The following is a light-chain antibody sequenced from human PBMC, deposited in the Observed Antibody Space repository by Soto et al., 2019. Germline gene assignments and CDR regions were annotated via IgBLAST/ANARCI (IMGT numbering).Light chain of an antibody. CDR1: SSDVGGYNY. Sequence: QSVLTQHASVSGSPGQSITISCTGTSSDVGGYNYVSWYQQHPGKAPKLMIYEVSDRPSGVSNRFSGSKSGNTASLTISGLQAEDEADYYCSSYTITSTYVFGTGTKVTVL. V-gene: IGLV2-14*01. CDR3: SSYTITSTYV. J-gene: IGLJ1*01. CDR2: EVS.